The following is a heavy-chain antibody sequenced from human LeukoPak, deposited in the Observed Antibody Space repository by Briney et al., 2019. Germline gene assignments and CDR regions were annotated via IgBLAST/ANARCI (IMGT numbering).Heavy chain of an antibody. J-gene: IGHJ5*02. V-gene: IGHV1-69*05. CDR1: GGTFSSYA. D-gene: IGHD6-19*01. Sequence: SVKVSCKASGGTFSSYAISWVRQAPGQGLEWMGGIIPIFGTANYAQKFQGRVTITTDESTSTAYMELSSLRSEDTAVYYCARSVEAVAGMYNWFDPRGQGTLVTVSS. CDR2: IIPIFGTA. CDR3: ARSVEAVAGMYNWFDP.